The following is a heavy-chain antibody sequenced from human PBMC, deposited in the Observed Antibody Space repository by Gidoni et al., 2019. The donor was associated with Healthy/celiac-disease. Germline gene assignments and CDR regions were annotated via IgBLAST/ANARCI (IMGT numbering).Heavy chain of an antibody. CDR1: GFPVSSNY. J-gene: IGHJ6*02. Sequence: EVQLVETGGGLIQPGGSLRLSCAASGFPVSSNYRSWVRQAPGKGLEWVSVIYSGGSTYYADSMKGRFTISRDNSKNTLYLQMNSLRAEDTAVYYCARVREQRRSYGMDVWGQGTTVTVSS. CDR3: ARVREQRRSYGMDV. D-gene: IGHD6-19*01. CDR2: IYSGGST. V-gene: IGHV3-53*02.